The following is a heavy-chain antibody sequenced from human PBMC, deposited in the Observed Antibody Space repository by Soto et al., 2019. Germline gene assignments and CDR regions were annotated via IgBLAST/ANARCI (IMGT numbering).Heavy chain of an antibody. J-gene: IGHJ5*02. CDR1: GFTFSRYG. Sequence: GGALRLSCAASGFTFSRYGMHWVRQAPGKGLEWVAVISYDGSNKYYADSVKGRFTISRDNSKNTLYLQMNSLRAEDTAVYYCEKENQVIVVVVAATPEICSDPRGEGPLVT. CDR2: ISYDGSNK. CDR3: EKENQVIVVVVAATPEICSDP. D-gene: IGHD2-15*01. V-gene: IGHV3-30*18.